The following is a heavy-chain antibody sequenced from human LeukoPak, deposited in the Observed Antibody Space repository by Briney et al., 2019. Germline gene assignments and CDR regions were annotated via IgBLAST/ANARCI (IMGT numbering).Heavy chain of an antibody. D-gene: IGHD3-22*01. CDR2: IIPIFGTA. J-gene: IGHJ2*01. CDR1: GGTFSSYA. CDR3: ARSPVSGGYYYDSSGYPQWYFDL. Sequence: SVKVSCKASGGTFSSYAISWVRQAPGQGLEWMGGIIPIFGTANYAQKFQGRVTITADESTSTAYMELSSLRSEDTAVYYCARSPVSGGYYYDSSGYPQWYFDLWGRGTLVTVSS. V-gene: IGHV1-69*13.